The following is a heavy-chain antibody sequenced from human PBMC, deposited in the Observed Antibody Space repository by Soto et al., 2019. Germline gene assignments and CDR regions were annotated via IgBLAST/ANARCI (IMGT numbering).Heavy chain of an antibody. CDR2: ISGSGGST. V-gene: IGHV3-23*01. D-gene: IGHD6-6*01. CDR3: AKKTAARRWSGFDP. J-gene: IGHJ5*02. CDR1: GFTFSSYA. Sequence: GGSLRLSCAASGFTFSSYAMSWVRRAPGKGLEWVSAISGSGGSTYYADSVKGRFTISRDNSKNTLYLQMNSLRAEDTAVYYCAKKTAARRWSGFDPWGQGTLVTVSS.